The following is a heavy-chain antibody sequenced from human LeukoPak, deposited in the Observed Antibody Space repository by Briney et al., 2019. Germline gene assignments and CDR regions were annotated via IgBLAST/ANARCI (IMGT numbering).Heavy chain of an antibody. D-gene: IGHD6-19*01. Sequence: GGSLRLSCAASGFAFSSYAMNWVRQAPGKGLEWVSSISGSGGSTYYADSVKGRFTISRDNFKNTLSLQMNSLRAEDTAVYYCAQRGLYSSGWYSYFDYWGQGTLVTVSS. CDR2: ISGSGGST. CDR3: AQRGLYSSGWYSYFDY. V-gene: IGHV3-23*01. CDR1: GFAFSSYA. J-gene: IGHJ4*02.